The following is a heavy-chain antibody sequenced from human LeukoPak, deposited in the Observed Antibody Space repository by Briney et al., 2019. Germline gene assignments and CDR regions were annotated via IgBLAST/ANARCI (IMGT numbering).Heavy chain of an antibody. CDR3: AKDNDDSGEANYFDY. V-gene: IGHV3-30*18. CDR2: RSYDGSNK. CDR1: GVTFSSYG. Sequence: GRSLRLSCAASGVTFSSYGMHWVRQAPGKGLGWVAVRSYDGSNKDYADTVNGRFTISRDNSKTPLYLQMNSLRAEDTAVYYCAKDNDDSGEANYFDYWGQEPLVTVSS. D-gene: IGHD4-17*01. J-gene: IGHJ4*02.